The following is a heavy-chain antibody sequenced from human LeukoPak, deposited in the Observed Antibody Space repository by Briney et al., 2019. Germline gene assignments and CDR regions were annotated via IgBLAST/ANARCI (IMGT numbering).Heavy chain of an antibody. CDR2: ISGSGGST. D-gene: IGHD6-19*01. CDR3: AKSPSDSGWVYYGMDV. Sequence: GGSLRLSCAASGFTFSSYAMSWVRQAPGKGLEWVSAISGSGGSTYYADSVKGRFTISRDNSKNTLYLQMNSLRAEDTAVYYCAKSPSDSGWVYYGMDVWGKGTTVTVPS. V-gene: IGHV3-23*01. CDR1: GFTFSSYA. J-gene: IGHJ6*04.